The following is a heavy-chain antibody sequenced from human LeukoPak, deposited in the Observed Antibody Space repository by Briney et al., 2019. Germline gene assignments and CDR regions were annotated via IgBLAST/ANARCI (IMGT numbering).Heavy chain of an antibody. Sequence: GGSLRLSCGASGFTFSSYEMNWVRQAPGKGREWVSYISSSGSTIYYADSVKGRFTISRDNAKNSLYLQMNSLRAEDTAVYYCARDRAAGKGYFDYWGQGTLVTVSS. CDR2: ISSSGSTI. D-gene: IGHD6-19*01. CDR1: GFTFSSYE. J-gene: IGHJ4*02. CDR3: ARDRAAGKGYFDY. V-gene: IGHV3-48*03.